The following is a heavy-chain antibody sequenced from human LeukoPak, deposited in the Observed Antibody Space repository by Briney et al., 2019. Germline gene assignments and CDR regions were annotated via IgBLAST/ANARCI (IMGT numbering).Heavy chain of an antibody. D-gene: IGHD1-26*01. Sequence: GGSLRLSCAASGFTFSSYAMSWVRQAPGKGLEWVSAISGSGGSTYYADSVKGRFTISRDNSRNTLYLQMNSLRAEDTAVYYCAKVRWELRNSNDYWGQGTLVTVSS. CDR3: AKVRWELRNSNDY. CDR2: ISGSGGST. V-gene: IGHV3-23*01. J-gene: IGHJ4*02. CDR1: GFTFSSYA.